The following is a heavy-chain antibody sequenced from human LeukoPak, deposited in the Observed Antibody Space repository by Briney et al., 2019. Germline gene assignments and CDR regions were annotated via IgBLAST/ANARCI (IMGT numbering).Heavy chain of an antibody. CDR2: ISGSGGST. CDR3: ARAGGLVLWFGELLYFDY. J-gene: IGHJ4*02. Sequence: GGTLRLSCAASGFTFSSYGMSWVRQAPGKGLEWVSAISGSGGSTYYADSVKGRFTISRDNSKNTLYLQMNSLRAEDTAVYYCARAGGLVLWFGELLYFDYWGQGTLVTVSS. CDR1: GFTFSSYG. D-gene: IGHD3-10*01. V-gene: IGHV3-23*01.